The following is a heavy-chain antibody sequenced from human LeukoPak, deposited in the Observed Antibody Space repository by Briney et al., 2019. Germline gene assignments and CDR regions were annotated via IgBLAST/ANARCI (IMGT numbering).Heavy chain of an antibody. CDR2: IGTAGDT. J-gene: IGHJ3*02. V-gene: IGHV3-13*01. Sequence: GGSLRLSCAASGFVFSSYDMHWVRQVTGKGLEWVSAIGTAGDTYYPGSVKGRFTISRENAKNSLYLQMNSLRAGDTAVYYCARVSYGDYGRGAFDIWGQGTMVTVSS. CDR3: ARVSYGDYGRGAFDI. D-gene: IGHD4-17*01. CDR1: GFVFSSYD.